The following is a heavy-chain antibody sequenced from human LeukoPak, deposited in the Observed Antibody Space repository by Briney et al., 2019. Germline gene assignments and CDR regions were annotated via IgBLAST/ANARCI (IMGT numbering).Heavy chain of an antibody. CDR2: ISGSGDST. J-gene: IGHJ4*02. D-gene: IGHD6-13*01. Sequence: GGSLRLSCAASGFTFSSYAMSWVRPAPGKGLEWVSAISGSGDSTYYGDSVKGRFTISRDNSKNTLYLQMNSLRAEDTAVYYCAKTRPLDSSSWSHGDYWGQGTLVTVSS. V-gene: IGHV3-23*01. CDR3: AKTRPLDSSSWSHGDY. CDR1: GFTFSSYA.